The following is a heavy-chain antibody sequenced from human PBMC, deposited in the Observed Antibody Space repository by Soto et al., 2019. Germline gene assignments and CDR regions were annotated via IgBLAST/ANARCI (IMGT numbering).Heavy chain of an antibody. D-gene: IGHD3-22*01. V-gene: IGHV1-69*13. CDR2: IIPIFGTA. J-gene: IGHJ4*02. CDR3: AREYYYDSSGYPVD. Sequence: SVKVSCKASGGTFSSYAISWVRQAPGQGLEWMGGIIPIFGTANYAQKFQGRVTITADESTSTAYMELSSLRSEDTAVYYCAREYYYDSSGYPVDWGQGTLVTVSS. CDR1: GGTFSSYA.